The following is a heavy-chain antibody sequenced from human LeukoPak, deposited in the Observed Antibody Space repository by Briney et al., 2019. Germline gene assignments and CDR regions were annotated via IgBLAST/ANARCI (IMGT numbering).Heavy chain of an antibody. CDR3: ARVDGYSSGWSAYFDY. Sequence: PSETLSLTCTVSGGSISSYYWSWIRQPPGKGLEWIGYICYSGSTNYNPSLKSRVTISVDTSKNQFSLKLSSVTAADTAVYYCARVDGYSSGWSAYFDYWGQGTLVTVSS. J-gene: IGHJ4*02. V-gene: IGHV4-59*01. D-gene: IGHD6-19*01. CDR1: GGSISSYY. CDR2: ICYSGST.